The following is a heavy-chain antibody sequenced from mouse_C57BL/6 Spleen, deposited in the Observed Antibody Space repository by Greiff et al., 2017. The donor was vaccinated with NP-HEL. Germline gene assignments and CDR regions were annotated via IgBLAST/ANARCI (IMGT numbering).Heavy chain of an antibody. J-gene: IGHJ2*01. V-gene: IGHV1-61*01. Sequence: VQLQQPGAELVRPGSSVKLSCKASGYTFTSYWMDWVKQRPGQGLEWIGNIYPSDSETHYNQKFKDKATLTVDKSSSTAYMQLSSLTSEDSAVYYCARRGYDYEGVDYWGQGTTLTVSS. CDR3: ARRGYDYEGVDY. CDR2: IYPSDSET. D-gene: IGHD2-4*01. CDR1: GYTFTSYW.